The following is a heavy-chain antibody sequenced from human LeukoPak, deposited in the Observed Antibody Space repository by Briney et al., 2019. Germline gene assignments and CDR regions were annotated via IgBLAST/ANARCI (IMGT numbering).Heavy chain of an antibody. CDR3: ARGHVGSYAYYYYYGMDV. J-gene: IGHJ6*02. CDR2: IYYSGST. Sequence: SETLPLTCTVSGGSISSYYWSWIRQPPGKGLEWIGYIYYSGSTNYNPSLKSRVTISVDTSKNQFSLKVRSVTAADTAVYYCARGHVGSYAYYYYYGMDVWGQGTTVTVS. V-gene: IGHV4-59*12. CDR1: GGSISSYY. D-gene: IGHD2-8*01.